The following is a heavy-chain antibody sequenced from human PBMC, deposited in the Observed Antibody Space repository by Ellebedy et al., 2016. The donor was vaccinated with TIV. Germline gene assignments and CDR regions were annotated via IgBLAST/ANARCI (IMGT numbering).Heavy chain of an antibody. CDR1: GFNFRSYW. J-gene: IGHJ5*02. CDR3: ARRASYGDYAVQVNPWFGP. V-gene: IGHV3-7*01. D-gene: IGHD4-17*01. Sequence: PGWSLRLSCAASGFNFRSYWMTWVRQAPGKGLEWVAKIRQEGDEIYYVESVKGRFTISRDNAKNSLFLQMHSLRVEETAVYYCARRASYGDYAVQVNPWFGPWGQGTLVTVSS. CDR2: IRQEGDEI.